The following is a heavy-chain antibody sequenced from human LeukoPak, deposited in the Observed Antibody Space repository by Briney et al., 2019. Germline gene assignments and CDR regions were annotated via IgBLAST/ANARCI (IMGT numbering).Heavy chain of an antibody. CDR1: GFTVSSNY. Sequence: PGGSLRLSCATSGFTVSSNYMSWVRQAPGRGLEWVSVIYSGGTTYYADSVKGRFTVSRDNSKNSLYLQMNSLRAEDTALYYCAKDIRMAAAYSFQHWGQGTLVTVSS. J-gene: IGHJ1*01. CDR3: AKDIRMAAAYSFQH. V-gene: IGHV3-53*05. D-gene: IGHD6-13*01. CDR2: IYSGGTT.